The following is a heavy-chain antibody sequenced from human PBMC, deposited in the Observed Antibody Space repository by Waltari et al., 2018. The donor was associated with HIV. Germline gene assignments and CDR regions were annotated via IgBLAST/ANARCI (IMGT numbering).Heavy chain of an antibody. Sequence: QLQLQESGPGLVKPSETLSLTCTVSGGSISSSSYYWGWIRQPQGKGLEWIGSIYYSGSTYYNPSLKSRVTISVDTSKNQFSLKLSSVTAADTAVYYCARHVGNTVVVTYGYYFDYWGQGTLVTVSS. CDR3: ARHVGNTVVVTYGYYFDY. J-gene: IGHJ4*02. D-gene: IGHD3-22*01. CDR2: IYYSGST. CDR1: GGSISSSSYY. V-gene: IGHV4-39*01.